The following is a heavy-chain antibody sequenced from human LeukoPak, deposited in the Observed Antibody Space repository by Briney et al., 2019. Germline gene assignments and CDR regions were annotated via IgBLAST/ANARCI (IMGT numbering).Heavy chain of an antibody. CDR2: ISYDGSNK. CDR3: AGPYSSSWSRPLNY. V-gene: IGHV3-30*03. Sequence: PGRSLRLSCAASFTFSNYGMHWVRQAPGKGLEWVAVISYDGSNKYYADSVKGRFTISRDSSKNTLYLQMNSLRAEDTAVYYCAGPYSSSWSRPLNYWGQGTLVTVSS. CDR1: FTFSNYG. J-gene: IGHJ4*02. D-gene: IGHD6-13*01.